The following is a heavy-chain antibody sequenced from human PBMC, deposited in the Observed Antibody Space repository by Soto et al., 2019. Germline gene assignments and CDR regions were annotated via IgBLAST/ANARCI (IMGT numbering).Heavy chain of an antibody. Sequence: QVQLVQSGAEVKKPGASVKVSCKASGYTFTSYGISWVRQAPGQGLEWMGWISAYNGNTNYAQKLQGRVTMTTDTPTRTAYMELRRMRSDDNAVYYCARDLESSSWYLPWFDPWGQGTLVTVSS. CDR1: GYTFTSYG. CDR3: ARDLESSSWYLPWFDP. D-gene: IGHD6-13*01. CDR2: ISAYNGNT. J-gene: IGHJ5*02. V-gene: IGHV1-18*04.